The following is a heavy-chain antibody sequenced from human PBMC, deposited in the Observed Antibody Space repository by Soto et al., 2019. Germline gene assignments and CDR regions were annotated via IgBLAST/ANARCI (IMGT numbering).Heavy chain of an antibody. CDR1: GFTFRSYG. V-gene: IGHV3-30*18. Sequence: PGGSLRLSCAASGFTFRSYGVHWVRQAPGKGLEWVAVISYDGSNKYYADSVKGRFTISRDNSKNTLYLQMNSLRAEDTAVYYCAKDRGGSGPCDYWGQGTLVTVSS. D-gene: IGHD6-25*01. J-gene: IGHJ4*02. CDR2: ISYDGSNK. CDR3: AKDRGGSGPCDY.